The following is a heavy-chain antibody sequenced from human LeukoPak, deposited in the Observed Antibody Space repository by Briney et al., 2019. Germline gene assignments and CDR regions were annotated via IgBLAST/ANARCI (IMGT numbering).Heavy chain of an antibody. J-gene: IGHJ6*02. Sequence: ASVKVSCKASEYTFSSYSIHWVRQAPGQRLEWMGWINAGKGNTKYSQNLQGRVTVTGDTSASTAYMELSSLTSEDTAVYYCARGSCSSTSCFMDVWGQGTTVTVFS. CDR1: EYTFSSYS. CDR3: ARGSCSSTSCFMDV. CDR2: INAGKGNT. V-gene: IGHV1-3*01. D-gene: IGHD2-2*01.